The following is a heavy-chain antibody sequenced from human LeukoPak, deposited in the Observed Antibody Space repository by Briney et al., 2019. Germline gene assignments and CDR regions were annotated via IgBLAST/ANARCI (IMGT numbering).Heavy chain of an antibody. V-gene: IGHV1-8*01. D-gene: IGHD3-9*01. CDR2: MNTYSGES. CDR3: TRGGEILTHYKHIDY. CDR1: GYSFTSYV. J-gene: IGHJ4*02. Sequence: ASAKVSCKSSGYSFTSYVINSVRHATGQGVEWMGYMNTYSGESGVPQKFQGRVTMTRDPSINTAYMELTSLGSDDTAVYFCTRGGEILTHYKHIDYWGQGTLVTVSS.